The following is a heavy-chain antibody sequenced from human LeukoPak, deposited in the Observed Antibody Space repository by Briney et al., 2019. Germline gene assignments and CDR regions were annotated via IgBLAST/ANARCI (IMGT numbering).Heavy chain of an antibody. CDR1: GFTLSSYG. J-gene: IGHJ3*02. CDR3: ARDPFSSDDAFDI. CDR2: IWYDGSNK. D-gene: IGHD2-15*01. Sequence: RGSLRLSCAASGFTLSSYGMHWFRQAPGKGLEWVAVIWYDGSNKYYADSVKGRFTISRDNSKNTLYLQMNSLRAEDTAVYYCARDPFSSDDAFDIWGQGTMVTVSS. V-gene: IGHV3-33*01.